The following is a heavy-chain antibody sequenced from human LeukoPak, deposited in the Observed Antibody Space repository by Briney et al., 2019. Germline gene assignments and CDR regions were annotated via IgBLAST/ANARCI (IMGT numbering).Heavy chain of an antibody. CDR2: ISSSSSYI. J-gene: IGHJ3*02. V-gene: IGHV3-21*01. Sequence: GGSLRLSCAASGFTFSSYSMNWVRQAPGKGLEWVSSISSSSSYICYADSVKGRFTISRDNAKNSLYLQMNSLRAEDTAVYYCARALMGAFDIWGQGTMVTVSS. CDR1: GFTFSSYS. CDR3: ARALMGAFDI. D-gene: IGHD3-10*01.